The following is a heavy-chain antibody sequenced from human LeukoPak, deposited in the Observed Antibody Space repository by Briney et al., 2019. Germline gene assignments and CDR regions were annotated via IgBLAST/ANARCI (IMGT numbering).Heavy chain of an antibody. Sequence: LGTPSLTCTVSGGPITPYYWSWIREPPGKGLEWIGCIYSGGSTNHNPSLKSRVTMSVDTSKNQFSLRLSSVTAADTAVYYCARLGQWLLHTPHDYWGQGTLVTVSS. CDR1: GGPITPYY. CDR3: ARLGQWLLHTPHDY. CDR2: IYSGGST. J-gene: IGHJ4*02. D-gene: IGHD6-19*01. V-gene: IGHV4-59*01.